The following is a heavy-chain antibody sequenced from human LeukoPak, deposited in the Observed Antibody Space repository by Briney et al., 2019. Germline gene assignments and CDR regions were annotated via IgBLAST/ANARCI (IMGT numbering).Heavy chain of an antibody. CDR1: GFTFDDYG. J-gene: IGHJ3*02. D-gene: IGHD3-10*01. Sequence: GGSLRLSCAASGFTFDDYGMSWVRQAPGKWLEWVSGINWNGGSTGYADSVKGRFTISRDNAKNSLYLQMNSLRAEDTALYYCARGGGHGSGSYRDIWGQGTMVTVSS. V-gene: IGHV3-20*04. CDR2: INWNGGST. CDR3: ARGGGHGSGSYRDI.